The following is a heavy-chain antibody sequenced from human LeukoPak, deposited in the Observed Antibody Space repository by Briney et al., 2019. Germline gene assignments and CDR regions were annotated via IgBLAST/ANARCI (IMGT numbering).Heavy chain of an antibody. J-gene: IGHJ4*02. CDR1: GGSFSGYY. D-gene: IGHD6-13*01. V-gene: IGHV4-34*01. Sequence: SETLSLTCAVYGGSFSGYYWSWIRQPPGKGLEWIGEINHSGSTNYNPSLKSRVTISVGTSKNQFSLKLSSVTAADTAVYYCARRKTGYSSSWYGGYYFDYWGQGTLVTVSS. CDR2: INHSGST. CDR3: ARRKTGYSSSWYGGYYFDY.